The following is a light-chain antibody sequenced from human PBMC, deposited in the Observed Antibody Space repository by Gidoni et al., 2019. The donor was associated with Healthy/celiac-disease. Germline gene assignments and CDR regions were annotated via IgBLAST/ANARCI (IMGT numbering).Light chain of an antibody. Sequence: EIVLTQSPATLSLSPGERATLSCGASQSVSSSYLAWYQQTPGLAPRLLIYDASSRATGIPDRFSGSGSVTDFTLTISRLEPEDFAVYYCQPYGSSPFTFGPGTKVDIK. CDR1: QSVSSSY. CDR3: QPYGSSPFT. V-gene: IGKV3D-20*01. CDR2: DAS. J-gene: IGKJ3*01.